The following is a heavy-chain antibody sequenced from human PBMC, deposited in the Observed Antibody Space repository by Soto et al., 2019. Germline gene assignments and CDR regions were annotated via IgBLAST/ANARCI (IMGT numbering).Heavy chain of an antibody. D-gene: IGHD3-9*01. CDR3: ARLNILTGYYHLGTFDY. Sequence: SETLSLTCTVSGGSISSSSYYWGWIRQPPGKGLEWIGSIYYSGSTYYNPSLKSRVTISVDTSKNQFSLKLSSVTAADTAVYYCARLNILTGYYHLGTFDYWGQGTLVTVSS. CDR2: IYYSGST. V-gene: IGHV4-39*01. CDR1: GGSISSSSYY. J-gene: IGHJ4*02.